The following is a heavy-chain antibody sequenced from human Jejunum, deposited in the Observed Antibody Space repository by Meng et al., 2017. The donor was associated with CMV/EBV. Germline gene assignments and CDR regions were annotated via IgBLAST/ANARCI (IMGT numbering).Heavy chain of an antibody. J-gene: IGHJ5*02. V-gene: IGHV4-34*01. CDR1: GGSFSGYY. CDR2: IYYSGST. Sequence: QVQLQQWGAGLLKPSXILSLPCCVYGGSFSGYYWSWIRQPPGKGLEWIGYIYYSGSTYYNASLKSRVTISIDRSKNQFSLKLSSVTAADTAVYYCARDRKHYGERGWFDPWGQGTLVTVSS. D-gene: IGHD4-17*01. CDR3: ARDRKHYGERGWFDP.